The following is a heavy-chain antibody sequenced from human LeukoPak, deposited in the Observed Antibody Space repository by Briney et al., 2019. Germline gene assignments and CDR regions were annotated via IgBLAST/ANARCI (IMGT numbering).Heavy chain of an antibody. V-gene: IGHV4-4*07. Sequence: SETLSLTCSVSGASITSDHWSWIRQPAGKGLEWIGRIYRTGTTNYKSSLKSRVNMSLDTSRNQVTLRLSSVTAADTAVYYCARHPFATPFDHWGRGTLVTVSS. J-gene: IGHJ4*02. CDR3: ARHPFATPFDH. CDR1: GASITSDH. CDR2: IYRTGTT.